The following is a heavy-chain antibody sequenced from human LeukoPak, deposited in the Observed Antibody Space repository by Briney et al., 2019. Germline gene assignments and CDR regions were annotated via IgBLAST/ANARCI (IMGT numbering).Heavy chain of an antibody. CDR3: ARAYCSSTSCYALDY. CDR1: GFTFSSYG. V-gene: IGHV3-30*02. J-gene: IGHJ4*02. Sequence: GGSLRLSCAASGFTFSSYGMHWVRQAPGKGLEWVAFIRYDGSNKYYADSVKGRFTISRDNAKNSLYLQMNSLRAEDTAVYYCARAYCSSTSCYALDYWGQGTLVTVSS. D-gene: IGHD2-2*01. CDR2: IRYDGSNK.